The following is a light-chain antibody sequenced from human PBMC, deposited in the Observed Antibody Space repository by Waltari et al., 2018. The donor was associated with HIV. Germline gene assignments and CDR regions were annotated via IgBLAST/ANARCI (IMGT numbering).Light chain of an antibody. CDR3: QSYDTNNVV. Sequence: FMPPHPPSVSESSRQTLTISCTGSRGSIARNYVQRYQQRPGSAPTIVIFEDNQRPSGVPDRFSGSIDSPSNSASLTISGLKTEDEADYYCQSYDTNNVVFGGGTKLTVL. V-gene: IGLV6-57*02. CDR1: RGSIARNY. J-gene: IGLJ3*02. CDR2: EDN.